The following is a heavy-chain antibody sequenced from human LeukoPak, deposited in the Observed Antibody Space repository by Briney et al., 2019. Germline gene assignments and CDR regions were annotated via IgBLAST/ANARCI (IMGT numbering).Heavy chain of an antibody. J-gene: IGHJ4*02. CDR1: GGSISSSSYY. CDR3: ARGRGFCSGTSCYGYRYFDC. CDR2: IYYGGST. D-gene: IGHD2-2*01. Sequence: SETLSLTCTVSGGSISSSSYYWGWIRQPPGKGLEWIGSIYYGGSTYYNPSLKSRVITSVDTSKNQFSLKLSSVTAADTAVYYCARGRGFCSGTSCYGYRYFDCWGQGTLVTVSS. V-gene: IGHV4-39*07.